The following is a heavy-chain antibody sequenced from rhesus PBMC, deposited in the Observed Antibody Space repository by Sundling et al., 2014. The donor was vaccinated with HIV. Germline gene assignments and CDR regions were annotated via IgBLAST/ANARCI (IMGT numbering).Heavy chain of an antibody. Sequence: QVPLQESGPGLVKPSETLSLTCAVSGHSISSGYYWGWIRQPPGKGLEWIGYISGTSGSTDYNPSLKSRVTISTDTSKNQFSLRLTSLTAADTAVYYCASEVFHGDSYLESWGRGILVIVSS. J-gene: IGHJ4*01. CDR2: ISGTSGST. CDR3: ASEVFHGDSYLES. CDR1: GHSISSGYY. V-gene: IGHV4-99*02. D-gene: IGHD2-27*01.